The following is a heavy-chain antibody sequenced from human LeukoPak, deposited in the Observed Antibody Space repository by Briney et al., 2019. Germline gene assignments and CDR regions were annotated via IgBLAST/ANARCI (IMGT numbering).Heavy chain of an antibody. CDR2: ISSSGSII. CDR3: ARDRCSSTRCYLEY. CDR1: GFTFSSYE. V-gene: IGHV3-48*03. J-gene: IGHJ4*02. D-gene: IGHD2-2*01. Sequence: GGSLRLSCAASGFTFSSYEMNWVRQAPGKGLEWVSCISSSGSIIYYADSVKGRFTISRDNAKNSLYLQMNSLRAEDTAVYYCARDRCSSTRCYLEYWGQGTLVTVSS.